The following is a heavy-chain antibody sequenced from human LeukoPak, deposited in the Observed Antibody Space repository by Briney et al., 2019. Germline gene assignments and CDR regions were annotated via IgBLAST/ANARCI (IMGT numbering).Heavy chain of an antibody. V-gene: IGHV3-23*01. CDR2: INDSGGST. J-gene: IGHJ4*02. D-gene: IGHD3-16*02. CDR1: GFTFSSYA. Sequence: QPGGSLRLSCAASGFTFSSYAMSWVRQLPGKGLEWLSYINDSGGSTYYADSVKGRFVISRDNSKNSLYLQINSLRAEDTAIYYCATYDYVWGRYRLAQSDYWGQGTLVTVSS. CDR3: ATYDYVWGRYRLAQSDY.